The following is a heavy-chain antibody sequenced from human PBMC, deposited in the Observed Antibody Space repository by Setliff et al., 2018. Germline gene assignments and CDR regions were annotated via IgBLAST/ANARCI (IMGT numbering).Heavy chain of an antibody. V-gene: IGHV3-23*01. D-gene: IGHD2-21*01. Sequence: PGGSLRLSCAASGFTFSTYAMSWVRQPPGKGLEWVSSISDTALGIYYADSVRGRFTISRDNSKKTLYLQMNSLRSEDTAVYYCARGGEYCDGVSCFSYNWFDMWGQGTLVTVSS. CDR2: ISDTALGI. CDR1: GFTFSTYA. CDR3: ARGGEYCDGVSCFSYNWFDM. J-gene: IGHJ5*02.